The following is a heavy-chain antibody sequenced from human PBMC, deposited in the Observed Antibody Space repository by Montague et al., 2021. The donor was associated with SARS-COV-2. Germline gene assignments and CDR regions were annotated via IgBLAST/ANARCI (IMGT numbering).Heavy chain of an antibody. CDR3: ARHSVSEDGTFFRSYFDP. CDR1: GGTVRDYY. J-gene: IGHJ5*02. D-gene: IGHD1-1*01. CDR2: IFYNGYT. Sequence: SETRSLTCTVSGGTVRDYYWNWIRQTPGKGLEWIGYIFYNGYTKYNPSLESRVTLSVDTPGNQFFLSLRSVTASDTATYFCARHSVSEDGTFFRSYFDPWAREPWSPSPQ. V-gene: IGHV4-59*08.